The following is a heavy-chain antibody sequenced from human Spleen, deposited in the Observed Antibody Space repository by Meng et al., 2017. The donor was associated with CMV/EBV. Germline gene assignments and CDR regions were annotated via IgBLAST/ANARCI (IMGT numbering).Heavy chain of an antibody. J-gene: IGHJ4*02. CDR2: VSHDGNT. D-gene: IGHD1-14*01. CDR1: SLEGHY. Sequence: SLEGHYWSWIRQSPGRGLEWIGEVSHDGNTNYNPSLKNRVTISVDSSKNQFSLRLTSVTAADTAMFYCARASRWRYSRPRTPLYFDFWGQGTLVTVSS. V-gene: IGHV4-34*01. CDR3: ARASRWRYSRPRTPLYFDF.